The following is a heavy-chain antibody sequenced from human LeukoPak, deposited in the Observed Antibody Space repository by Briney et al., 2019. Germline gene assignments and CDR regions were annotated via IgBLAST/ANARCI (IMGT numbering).Heavy chain of an antibody. CDR1: GYTFTSYG. V-gene: IGHV1-18*01. J-gene: IGHJ6*02. Sequence: ASVKVSCKASGYTFTSYGISWVRQAPGQGLEWMGWISAYNGNTNYAQKLQGRVTMTTDTSTSTAYMELRSLRSDDTAVYYCARERVVVVSAAIGVNYYYYGMDVWGQGTTVTVSS. D-gene: IGHD2-2*02. CDR3: ARERVVVVSAAIGVNYYYYGMDV. CDR2: ISAYNGNT.